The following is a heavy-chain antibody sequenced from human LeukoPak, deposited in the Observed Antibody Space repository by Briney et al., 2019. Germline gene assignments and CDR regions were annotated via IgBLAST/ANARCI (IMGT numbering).Heavy chain of an antibody. Sequence: PGGSLGLSCAASGFTFSSYEMNWVRQAPGKGLEWVSYISSSGSTIYYADSVKGRFTISRDNAKNSLYLQMNSLRAEDTAVYYCARCSSTSCYTGFDYWGQGTLVTVSS. CDR1: GFTFSSYE. CDR3: ARCSSTSCYTGFDY. CDR2: ISSSGSTI. V-gene: IGHV3-48*03. D-gene: IGHD2-2*02. J-gene: IGHJ4*02.